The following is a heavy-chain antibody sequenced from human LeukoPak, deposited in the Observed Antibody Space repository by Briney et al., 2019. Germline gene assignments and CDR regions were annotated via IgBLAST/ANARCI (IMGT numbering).Heavy chain of an antibody. CDR1: GYTFTGYY. D-gene: IGHD3-22*01. CDR2: INPSGGST. Sequence: GASVKVSCKASGYTFTGYYMHWVRQAPGQGLEWMGIINPSGGSTSYAQKFQGRVTMTRDMSTSTVYMELSSLRSEDTAVYYCARVYYYDSSGYYYVHPFDYWGQGTLVTVSS. CDR3: ARVYYYDSSGYYYVHPFDY. J-gene: IGHJ4*02. V-gene: IGHV1-46*01.